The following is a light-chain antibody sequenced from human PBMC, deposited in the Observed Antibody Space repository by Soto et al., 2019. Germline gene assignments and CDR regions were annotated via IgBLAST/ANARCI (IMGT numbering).Light chain of an antibody. CDR3: SSYTNSDTWV. CDR2: EVT. Sequence: QSVLTQPASVSGSPGQSITISCTGTSSDVGGYNYVSWYQQHPGQVPKLTIYEVTNRPSGVSSRFSGSKSGNTASLTISGLQAEDEADHYCSSYTNSDTWVFGGWTQLTVL. V-gene: IGLV2-14*01. J-gene: IGLJ3*02. CDR1: SSDVGGYNY.